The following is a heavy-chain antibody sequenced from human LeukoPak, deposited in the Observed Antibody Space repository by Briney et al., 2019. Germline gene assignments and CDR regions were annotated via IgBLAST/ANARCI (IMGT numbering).Heavy chain of an antibody. CDR1: GYGFTSYW. Sequence: GESLKISCKGSGYGFTSYWIGWVRQMPGKGLEWMGIIYPGDSDTRYSPSFQGQVTISADKSISTAYLQWSSLKASDTAMYYCAREEVGFWSGYYTGAFDIWGQGTMVTVSS. CDR2: IYPGDSDT. CDR3: AREEVGFWSGYYTGAFDI. D-gene: IGHD3-3*01. V-gene: IGHV5-51*01. J-gene: IGHJ3*02.